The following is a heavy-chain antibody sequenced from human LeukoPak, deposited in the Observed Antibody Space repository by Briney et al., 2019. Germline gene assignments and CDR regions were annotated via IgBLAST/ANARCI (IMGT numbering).Heavy chain of an antibody. D-gene: IGHD5-24*01. V-gene: IGHV4-59*01. CDR2: IYDSGST. J-gene: IGHJ4*02. CDR1: VGSISSYY. CDR3: ARDSQGVEMATIIDY. Sequence: PSETLSLTCTVSVGSISSYYWSWIRQPPRTGLEWSGHIYDSGSTNYNPSLKSRVTISVDTSENPFSLKLSSGTAADTAVYYCARDSQGVEMATIIDYWGQGTLVTVSS.